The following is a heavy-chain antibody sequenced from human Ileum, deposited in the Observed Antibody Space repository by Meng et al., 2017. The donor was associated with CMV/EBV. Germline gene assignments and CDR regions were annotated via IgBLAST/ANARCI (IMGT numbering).Heavy chain of an antibody. J-gene: IGHJ4*02. Sequence: SRFTFSNYSMHWVRQAPGKGLEWVEVISYDGSNTYYTDTVKGRFTISRDNSKSTLYLQMNSLRPEDPAVYYCARDQSVAGTGVVDYWGQGTLVTVSS. CDR3: ARDQSVAGTGVVDY. CDR1: RFTFSNYS. V-gene: IGHV3-30-3*01. D-gene: IGHD6-19*01. CDR2: ISYDGSNT.